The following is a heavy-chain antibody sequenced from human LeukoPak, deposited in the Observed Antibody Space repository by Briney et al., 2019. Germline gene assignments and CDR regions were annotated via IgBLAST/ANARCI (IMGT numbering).Heavy chain of an antibody. D-gene: IGHD6-19*01. CDR3: VRRDNTGWNYFDH. CDR2: IYYSERT. Sequence: SETLSLTCTVSGGSINSHYWSWIRQPPGKGLQWIGDIYYSERTNYNPSLRSRVTISVDTSKNQLSLKLTSVLAADTAMYCCVRRDNTGWNYFDHWGQGILVTVSS. CDR1: GGSINSHY. V-gene: IGHV4-59*08. J-gene: IGHJ4*02.